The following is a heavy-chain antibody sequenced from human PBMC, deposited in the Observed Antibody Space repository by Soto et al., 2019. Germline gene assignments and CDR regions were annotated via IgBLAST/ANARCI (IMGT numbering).Heavy chain of an antibody. Sequence: EVQLVESGGMLVQPGGSLRLSCAASGFSVSSNYMSWVRQAPGKGLEWVSVIYSGGGTGYADSVKGRFSISRDSSKNTLYLQMNSLRAEDTAVYYCARHDGSYYMSGDYWGQGTLVNVSS. V-gene: IGHV3-66*04. J-gene: IGHJ4*02. CDR2: IYSGGGT. CDR3: ARHDGSYYMSGDY. D-gene: IGHD1-26*01. CDR1: GFSVSSNY.